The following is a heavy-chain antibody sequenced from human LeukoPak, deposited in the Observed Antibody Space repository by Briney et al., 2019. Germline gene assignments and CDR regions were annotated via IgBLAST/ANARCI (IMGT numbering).Heavy chain of an antibody. V-gene: IGHV3-23*01. J-gene: IGHJ6*03. Sequence: GGSLRLSCAASGFTFSNYAMSWVRQAPGRGLEWVSAISGRGDKTYHADSVKGRFTMSRDNSKNRLDLQVNSLRAEDTAVYYCAKDTSAWWYHRAYMDVWGKGTTVTVFS. D-gene: IGHD2-15*01. CDR1: GFTFSNYA. CDR3: AKDTSAWWYHRAYMDV. CDR2: ISGRGDKT.